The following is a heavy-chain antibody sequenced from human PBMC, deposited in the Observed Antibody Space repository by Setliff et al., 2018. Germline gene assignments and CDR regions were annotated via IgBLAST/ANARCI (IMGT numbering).Heavy chain of an antibody. J-gene: IGHJ1*01. V-gene: IGHV4-59*01. D-gene: IGHD6-13*01. CDR2: LYYSGNT. CDR1: GGSISSYS. Sequence: PSETLSLTCNVSGGSISSYSWSWIRQAPGKGLEWIGYLYYSGNTNYNPSLKSRVTISGDTSQNQFSLKVSSVTAADTAIYYCALSSSWFKDFQHWGQGTLVTVSS. CDR3: ALSSSWFKDFQH.